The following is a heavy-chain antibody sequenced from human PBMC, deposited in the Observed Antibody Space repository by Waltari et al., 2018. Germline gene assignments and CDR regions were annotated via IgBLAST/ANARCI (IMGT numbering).Heavy chain of an antibody. CDR3: ARAWLWPYNAFDI. D-gene: IGHD5-18*01. V-gene: IGHV4-39*01. CDR2: ISYSGST. J-gene: IGHJ3*02. CDR1: GVPLRCTPYP. Sequence: QLQLQESGPGLVKPSETLSLTCTVPGVPLRCTPYPWGWIRQPPGKGLEWVGTISYSGSTSYNPSLRSRVTISVDTSKNQFSLNLTSVTAADTAVYYCARAWLWPYNAFDIWGQGTMVTVSS.